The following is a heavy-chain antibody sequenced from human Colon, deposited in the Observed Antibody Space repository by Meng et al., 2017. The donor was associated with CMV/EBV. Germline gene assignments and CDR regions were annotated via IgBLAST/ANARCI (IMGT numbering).Heavy chain of an antibody. CDR1: RFSGFIVSNNY. D-gene: IGHD5-18*01. J-gene: IGHJ4*02. Sequence: GESLKISCTASRFSGFIVSNNYMGWVRQAPGKGLEWVASISSNTHYKYYTDSVKGRFTLSRDNAQDSLFLQMDSLRVEDTAIYYCVRNDLDIQTNPSFDFWGLGTLVTVSS. CDR2: ISSNTHYK. V-gene: IGHV3-21*01. CDR3: VRNDLDIQTNPSFDF.